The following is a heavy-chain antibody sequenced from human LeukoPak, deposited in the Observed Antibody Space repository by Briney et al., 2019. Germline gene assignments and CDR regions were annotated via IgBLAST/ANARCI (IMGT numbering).Heavy chain of an antibody. CDR2: ITWNGGIM. J-gene: IGHJ6*02. CDR3: AKDYSSRNYYGMDV. CDR1: GFAFDDYV. V-gene: IGHV3-9*01. D-gene: IGHD6-19*01. Sequence: GGSLRLSCVASGFAFDDYVMHWVRQAPGKGLEWVSGITWNGGIMGYADSVKGRFSISRDNAKNSLYLQMNSVRAEDTALYYCAKDYSSRNYYGMDVWGQGTLVTVSS.